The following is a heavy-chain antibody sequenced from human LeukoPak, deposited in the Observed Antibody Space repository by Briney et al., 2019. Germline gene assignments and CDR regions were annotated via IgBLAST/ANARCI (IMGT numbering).Heavy chain of an antibody. CDR2: INPNSGGT. Sequence: ASVKVSCKASGYTFTGYYMHWVRQAPGQGLEWMGWINPNSGGTNYVQKFQGRVTMTRDTSISTAYMELSRLRSDDTAVYYCAREPTYQPLLDWGQGTLVTVSS. CDR1: GYTFTGYY. D-gene: IGHD2-2*01. CDR3: AREPTYQPLLD. J-gene: IGHJ4*02. V-gene: IGHV1-2*02.